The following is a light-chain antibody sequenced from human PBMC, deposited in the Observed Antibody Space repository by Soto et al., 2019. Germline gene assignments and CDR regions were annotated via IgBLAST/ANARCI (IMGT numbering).Light chain of an antibody. CDR2: KAS. J-gene: IGKJ1*01. V-gene: IGKV1-5*03. CDR1: QTISSW. CDR3: PQFNTFHWT. Sequence: DIQMTHSPSTLSGSVGDRVTITCRASQTISSWLAWYQQKQGKAPKLLIYKASTLKSGVPSRFSGSGSGTELTLTISSLQPDDFATYHCPQFNTFHWTVGQGAKVDIK.